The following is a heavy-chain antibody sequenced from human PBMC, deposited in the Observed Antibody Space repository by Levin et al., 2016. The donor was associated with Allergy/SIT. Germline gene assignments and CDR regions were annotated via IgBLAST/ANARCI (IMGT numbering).Heavy chain of an antibody. CDR3: ARQVEYYDFWRTLRRGYFDY. D-gene: IGHD3-3*01. CDR1: GYTFTGYY. CDR2: INPNSGGT. Sequence: ASVKVSCKASGYTFTGYYMHWVRQAPGQGLEWMGWINPNSGGTNYAQKFQGRVTMTRDTSISTAYMELSRLRSDDTAVYYCARQVEYYDFWRTLRRGYFDYWGQGTLVTVSS. V-gene: IGHV1-2*02. J-gene: IGHJ4*02.